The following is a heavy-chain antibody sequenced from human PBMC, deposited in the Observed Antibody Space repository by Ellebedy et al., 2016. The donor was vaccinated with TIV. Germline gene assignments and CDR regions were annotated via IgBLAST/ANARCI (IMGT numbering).Heavy chain of an antibody. V-gene: IGHV3-53*01. CDR1: GFTVSSNY. CDR2: IYSGGST. D-gene: IGHD3-22*01. Sequence: GGSLRLXXAASGFTVSSNYMSWVRQAPGKGLEWVSVIYSGGSTYYADSVKGRFTISRDNSKNTLYLQMNSLRAEDTAVYYCASMYYYDSGFDYWGQGTLVTVSS. J-gene: IGHJ4*02. CDR3: ASMYYYDSGFDY.